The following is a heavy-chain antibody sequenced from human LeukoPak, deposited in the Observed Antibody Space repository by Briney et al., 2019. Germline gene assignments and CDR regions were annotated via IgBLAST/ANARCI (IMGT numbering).Heavy chain of an antibody. CDR3: ARSLAAPPEFFDY. CDR2: INHSGST. D-gene: IGHD6-6*01. V-gene: IGHV4-34*01. Sequence: NTSETLSLTCAVYGGSFSGYYRSWIRQPPGKGLEWIGEINHSGSTNYNPSLKSRVTISVDTSKNQFSLKLSSVTAADTAVYYCARSLAAPPEFFDYWGQGTLVTVSS. CDR1: GGSFSGYY. J-gene: IGHJ4*02.